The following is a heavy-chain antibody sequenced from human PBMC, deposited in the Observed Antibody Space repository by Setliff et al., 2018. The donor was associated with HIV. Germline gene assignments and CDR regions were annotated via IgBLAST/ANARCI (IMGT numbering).Heavy chain of an antibody. CDR3: AKGVFDV. D-gene: IGHD3-10*01. V-gene: IGHV3-23*01. CDR1: RFDFNNYA. J-gene: IGHJ2*01. Sequence: GGSLRLSCAASRFDFNNYAMTWVRQAPGKGLEWVSSLSGSGGSTYYADSVKGRFTISRDNSKNTLYLQMNNLRPEDTAIYYCAKGVFDVWGRGTPVTVSS. CDR2: LSGSGGST.